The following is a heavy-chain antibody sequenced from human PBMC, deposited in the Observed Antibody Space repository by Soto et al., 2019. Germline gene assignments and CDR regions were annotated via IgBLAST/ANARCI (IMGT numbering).Heavy chain of an antibody. Sequence: EVQLLESGGGLVQPGGSLRLSCAASGFNFNNYAMSWVRQAPGKGLEWVAVIRGGAGKTSYADSVKGRFTISRVNSNNTVYLHMEDMRAEDTALSYCTKYLSLEDDVWDCYYADSWGQGTLVIVSS. CDR1: GFNFNNYA. V-gene: IGHV3-23*01. D-gene: IGHD3-3*01. CDR2: IRGGAGKT. J-gene: IGHJ4*02. CDR3: TKYLSLEDDVWDCYYADS.